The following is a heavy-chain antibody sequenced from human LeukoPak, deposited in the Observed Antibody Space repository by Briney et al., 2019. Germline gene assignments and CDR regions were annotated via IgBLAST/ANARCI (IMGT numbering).Heavy chain of an antibody. Sequence: GGSLRLSCTVSGFTVSSNSMSWVRQAPGKGLEWVSFIYSDNTHYSDSVKGRFTISRDNSKNTLSLQMNSLRPEDTAVYCTRAGGLVRGVHYYYYMDVWGKGTTVTISS. CDR2: IYSDNT. D-gene: IGHD3-10*01. CDR3: TRAGGLVRGVHYYYYMDV. V-gene: IGHV3-66*03. CDR1: GFTVSSNS. J-gene: IGHJ6*03.